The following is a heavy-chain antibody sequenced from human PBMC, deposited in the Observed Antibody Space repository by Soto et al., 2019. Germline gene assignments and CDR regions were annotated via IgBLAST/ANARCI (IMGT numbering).Heavy chain of an antibody. J-gene: IGHJ2*01. V-gene: IGHV4-39*01. CDR3: AKTGPYDILTYWYFDL. D-gene: IGHD3-9*01. Sequence: TSETLSLTCIVSGDSISSSSYYWVWIRQPPGKGLEWIGSIYYSGTTYYNPSLESRVTISIDTSKNQFSLKLSSLTAADTAVYYCAKTGPYDILTYWYFDLWGRGTLVTVSS. CDR1: GDSISSSSYY. CDR2: IYYSGTT.